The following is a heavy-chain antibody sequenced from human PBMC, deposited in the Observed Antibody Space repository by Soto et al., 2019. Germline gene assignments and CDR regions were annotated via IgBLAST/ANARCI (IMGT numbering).Heavy chain of an antibody. J-gene: IGHJ4*02. CDR2: INPITAAT. Sequence: SVKVSCKSSVYTFSAYYIHLVRQARGQGLEWMGWINPITAATKYSQKFHGRVTMTRDSSISTAYMELSRLRSDDTAFYYCERVRGEVGSGWCYDHWGRGTLVTVSS. CDR1: VYTFSAYY. D-gene: IGHD6-19*01. CDR3: ERVRGEVGSGWCYDH. V-gene: IGHV1-2*02.